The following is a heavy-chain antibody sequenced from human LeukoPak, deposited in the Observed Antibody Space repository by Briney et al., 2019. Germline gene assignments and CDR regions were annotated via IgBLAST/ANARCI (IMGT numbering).Heavy chain of an antibody. CDR2: INPNSGGT. Sequence: ASVKVSCKASGYTFTGYYMHWVRQAPGQGLEWMGWINPNSGGTNYAQKFQGRVTMTRDTSISTAHMELSRLRSDDTAVYYCARAPHYYDSTYFDYWGQGTLVTVSS. V-gene: IGHV1-2*02. CDR3: ARAPHYYDSTYFDY. D-gene: IGHD3-22*01. CDR1: GYTFTGYY. J-gene: IGHJ4*02.